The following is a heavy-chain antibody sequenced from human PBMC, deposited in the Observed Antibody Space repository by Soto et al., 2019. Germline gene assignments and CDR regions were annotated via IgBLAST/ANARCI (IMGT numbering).Heavy chain of an antibody. D-gene: IGHD7-27*01. V-gene: IGHV4-30-4*01. CDR3: ARGRYCLTGRCFPNWFDS. Sequence: SETLSLTCSVSGDSISNLDYFWAWIRQPPGQALEYIGYIYKSATTYYNPSFESRVAISVDMSKSQFSLNVTSVTAADTAVYFCARGRYCLTGRCFPNWFDSWGQGALVTVSS. CDR1: GDSISNLDYF. J-gene: IGHJ5*01. CDR2: IYKSATT.